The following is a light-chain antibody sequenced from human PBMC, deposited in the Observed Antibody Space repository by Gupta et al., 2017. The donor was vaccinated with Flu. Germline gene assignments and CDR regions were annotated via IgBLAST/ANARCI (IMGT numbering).Light chain of an antibody. CDR1: SSNIGSRP. CDR3: AAWDDSLNVWV. CDR2: SNN. Sequence: QSVLTPPPSASGAPGRRVTSSCSGGSSNIGSRPVNWYQQLPGTAPKLLIYSNNQRPSGVPDRFSGSKSGTSASLAISGLQSEDEADYYCAAWDDSLNVWVFGGGTKLTVL. V-gene: IGLV1-44*01. J-gene: IGLJ3*02.